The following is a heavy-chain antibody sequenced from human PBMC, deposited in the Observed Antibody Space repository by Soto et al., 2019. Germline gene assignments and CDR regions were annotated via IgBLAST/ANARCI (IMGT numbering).Heavy chain of an antibody. D-gene: IGHD3-10*01. V-gene: IGHV1-69*01. J-gene: IGHJ6*02. CDR2: IIPIFGTA. CDR3: ARVVFYGSGSYYSDYYYYGMDV. Sequence: QVQLVQSGAEVKKPGSSVKVSCKASGGTFSSYAISWVRQAPGQGLEWMGGIIPIFGTANYAQKFQGRVTITADESTSTAYMELSSLRSEDTAVYYCARVVFYGSGSYYSDYYYYGMDVWGQGTTVTVSS. CDR1: GGTFSSYA.